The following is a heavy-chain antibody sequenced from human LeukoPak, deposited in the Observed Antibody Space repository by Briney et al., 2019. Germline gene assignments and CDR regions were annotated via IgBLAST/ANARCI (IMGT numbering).Heavy chain of an antibody. D-gene: IGHD1-26*01. CDR2: IYYSGST. CDR3: ARDLILGPTYFDY. Sequence: SETLSLTGAVYGGSFSGYYWGWIRQPPGKGPEWIGSIYYSGSTYYNPSLKSRVTISEDTSKNHFSLKLSSVTAADTAVYYCARDLILGPTYFDYWGQGTLVTVSS. V-gene: IGHV4-39*02. CDR1: GGSFSGYY. J-gene: IGHJ4*02.